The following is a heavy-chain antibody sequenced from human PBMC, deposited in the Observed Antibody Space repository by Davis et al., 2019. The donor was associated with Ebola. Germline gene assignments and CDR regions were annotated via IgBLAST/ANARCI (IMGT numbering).Heavy chain of an antibody. CDR1: GFTFSSYW. CDR3: ASINYYYYYGMDV. Sequence: HTGGSLRLSCAASGFTFSSYWMHWVRQAPGKGLVWVSRINSDGSSTSYADSVKGRFTISRDNSKNTLYLQMNSLRAEDTAVYYCASINYYYYYGMDVWGQVTTVTVSS. J-gene: IGHJ6*02. V-gene: IGHV3-74*01. CDR2: INSDGSST.